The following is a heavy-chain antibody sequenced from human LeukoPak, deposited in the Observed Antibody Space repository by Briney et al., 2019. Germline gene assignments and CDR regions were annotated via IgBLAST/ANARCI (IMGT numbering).Heavy chain of an antibody. D-gene: IGHD6-19*01. CDR2: IISMFGAA. CDR1: GGTFSSYA. J-gene: IGHJ5*02. CDR3: AREAVAGTGSRFDP. Sequence: GASVKVSCKSSGGTFSSYAITWVRQAPGQGLEWMGGIISMFGAAYYSQKFQGRVTITADESTSTAYMELSSLRSEDTAVYYCAREAVAGTGSRFDPWGQGTLVTVSS. V-gene: IGHV1-69*13.